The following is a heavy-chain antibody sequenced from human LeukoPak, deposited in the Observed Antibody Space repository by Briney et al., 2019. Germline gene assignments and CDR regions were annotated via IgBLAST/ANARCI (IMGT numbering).Heavy chain of an antibody. CDR2: IRYDGSTE. J-gene: IGHJ4*02. CDR1: GFTFTSYA. Sequence: GGSLRLSCAASGFTFTSYAMTWVRQAPGKGLEWVAFIRYDGSTEYYADSVKGRFAISRDNSKNTVYLQMNSLRAEDTAVYYCAKVAHYGDSVPFDHWGQGTLVTVSS. CDR3: AKVAHYGDSVPFDH. V-gene: IGHV3-30*02. D-gene: IGHD4-17*01.